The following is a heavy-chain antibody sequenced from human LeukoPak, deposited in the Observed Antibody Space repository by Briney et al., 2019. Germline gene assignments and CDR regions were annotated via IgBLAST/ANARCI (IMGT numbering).Heavy chain of an antibody. CDR3: ASTSRGYQLLEPAY. CDR1: GFTFSSYW. J-gene: IGHJ4*02. CDR2: IKQDGSGK. V-gene: IGHV3-7*01. D-gene: IGHD2-2*01. Sequence: GGSLRLSCAASGFTFSSYWMSWVRQAPGKGLEWVANIKQDGSGKYYVDSVKGRFTISRDNARNSLYLQMNSLRAEDTAVYYCASTSRGYQLLEPAYWGQGTLVTVSS.